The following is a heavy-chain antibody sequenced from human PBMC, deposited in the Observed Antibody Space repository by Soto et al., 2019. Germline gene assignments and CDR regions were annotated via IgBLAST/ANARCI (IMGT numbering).Heavy chain of an antibody. CDR3: ARNNDFWSGYYNFDY. V-gene: IGHV2-26*01. Sequence: QVTLKESGPVLVKPTETLTLTCTVSGFSLSNARMGVSWIRQPPGKALEWLAHIFSNDEKSYSTSLKSRLTIPKDTSKSQVVLTMTNMDPVDTATYYCARNNDFWSGYYNFDYWGQGTLVTVSS. J-gene: IGHJ4*02. CDR1: GFSLSNARMG. CDR2: IFSNDEK. D-gene: IGHD3-3*01.